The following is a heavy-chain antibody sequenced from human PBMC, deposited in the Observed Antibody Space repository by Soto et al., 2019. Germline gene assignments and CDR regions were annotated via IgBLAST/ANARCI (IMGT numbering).Heavy chain of an antibody. CDR2: ISAYNGHT. CDR3: ARGAGYCSGGSCYLDCYFDL. J-gene: IGHJ2*01. Sequence: QVELVQSGAEVKKPGASVKVSCKASGYTFTSYGISWVRQAPGQGLEWMGWISAYNGHTNYAQKLQGRVTMTTDTSTSTAYMELRSLRSDDTAVYYCARGAGYCSGGSCYLDCYFDLWGRGTLVTVSS. CDR1: GYTFTSYG. D-gene: IGHD2-15*01. V-gene: IGHV1-18*01.